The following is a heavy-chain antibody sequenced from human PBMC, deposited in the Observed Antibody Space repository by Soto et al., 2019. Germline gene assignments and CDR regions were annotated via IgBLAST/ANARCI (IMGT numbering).Heavy chain of an antibody. CDR1: GYTFPSYD. V-gene: IGHV1-8*01. CDR3: ARVGPLRYFDASSDY. CDR2: MNPNSGNT. Sequence: ASVKVSCKASGYTFPSYDINWVRQATGQGLEWMGWMNPNSGNTGYAQKFQGRVTMTRNTSISTAYMELSSLRSEDTAVYYCARVGPLRYFDASSDYWGQGTLVTVSS. J-gene: IGHJ4*02. D-gene: IGHD3-9*01.